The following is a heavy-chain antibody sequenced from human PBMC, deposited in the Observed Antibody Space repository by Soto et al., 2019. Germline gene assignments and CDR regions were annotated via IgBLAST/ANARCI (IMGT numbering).Heavy chain of an antibody. CDR1: GFSFSTFE. J-gene: IGHJ5*01. Sequence: GGSLRLSCAASGFSFSTFEMSWVRQAPGRGLEWVSFISDDGSRTYYADAVKGRFTISRDNSKHTLYLQMNSLTAEDTAVYACVNGGWLDFWGQGTLVTVSS. D-gene: IGHD3-16*01. CDR2: ISDDGSRT. V-gene: IGHV3-23*01. CDR3: VNGGWLDF.